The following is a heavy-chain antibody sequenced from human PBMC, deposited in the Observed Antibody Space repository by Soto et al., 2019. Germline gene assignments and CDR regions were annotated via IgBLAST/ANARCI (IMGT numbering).Heavy chain of an antibody. CDR3: AQRLPHYGLGRDRGNWFDP. Sequence: QITLKESGPPLVRPTQTLTLTCTFSGFSLSTTGVGVGWIRQPPGKALEWLALIYWDDDKRYSPSLKSRLTITKDTSKNVVILTMTNMDPVDTARYYCAQRLPHYGLGRDRGNWFDPWGQGTLVTVSS. V-gene: IGHV2-5*02. J-gene: IGHJ5*02. D-gene: IGHD3-10*01. CDR1: GFSLSTTGVG. CDR2: IYWDDDK.